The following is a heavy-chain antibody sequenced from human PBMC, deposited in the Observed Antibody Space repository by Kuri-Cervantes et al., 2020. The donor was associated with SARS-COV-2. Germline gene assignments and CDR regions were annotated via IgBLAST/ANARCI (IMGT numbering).Heavy chain of an antibody. V-gene: IGHV3-21*01. CDR3: ARTSTWSIYFDY. CDR1: GFTVSSNY. Sequence: GGSLRLSCAASGFTVSSNYMSWVRQAPGKGLEWVSSISSSSSYIYYADSVKGRFTISRDNAKNSLYLQMNSLRAEDTAVYYCARTSTWSIYFDYWGQGTLVTVSS. CDR2: ISSSSSYI. J-gene: IGHJ4*02. D-gene: IGHD2-8*02.